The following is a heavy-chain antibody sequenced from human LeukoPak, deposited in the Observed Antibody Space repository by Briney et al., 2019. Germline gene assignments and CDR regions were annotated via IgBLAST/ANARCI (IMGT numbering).Heavy chain of an antibody. CDR3: ARGYKYYDFWSGYYTKEGYYYYGMDV. D-gene: IGHD3-3*01. Sequence: ASVKVSCKASGYTFTSYDINWVRQATGQGLEWMGWMNPNSGNTGYAQKFQGRVTMTRNTSISTAYMELSSLRSEDTAVYYCARGYKYYDFWSGYYTKEGYYYYGMDVWGQGTTVTVSS. J-gene: IGHJ6*02. CDR2: MNPNSGNT. CDR1: GYTFTSYD. V-gene: IGHV1-8*01.